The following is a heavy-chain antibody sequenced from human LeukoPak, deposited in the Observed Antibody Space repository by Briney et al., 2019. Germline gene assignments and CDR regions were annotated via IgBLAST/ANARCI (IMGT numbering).Heavy chain of an antibody. CDR1: GFTSSSYE. V-gene: IGHV3-48*03. CDR2: ISSSVSNI. CDR3: ARDGSREYSSSWYGDAFDI. J-gene: IGHJ3*02. D-gene: IGHD6-13*01. Sequence: RGSLTLSCAASGFTSSSYEINWVRQAPGNGLEWVSYISSSVSNIQCQDYVKGRFTVSRDNAKNSLYLQMNSLRAEDTAVYYCARDGSREYSSSWYGDAFDIWGQGTMVTVSS.